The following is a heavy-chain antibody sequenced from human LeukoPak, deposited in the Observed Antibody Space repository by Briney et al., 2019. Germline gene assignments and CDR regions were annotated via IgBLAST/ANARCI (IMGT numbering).Heavy chain of an antibody. V-gene: IGHV3-48*02. CDR1: GFTFSSFS. Sequence: GGSLRLSCAVSGFTFSSFSMNWVRQAPGKGLEWASYISSTGSTIYYANSVKGRFTVSRDNAKDSLYLQMNNLRDEDTAVYYCARDLISGDYTFDYWGQGAQVAVPS. CDR2: ISSTGSTI. J-gene: IGHJ4*02. CDR3: ARDLISGDYTFDY. D-gene: IGHD4-11*01.